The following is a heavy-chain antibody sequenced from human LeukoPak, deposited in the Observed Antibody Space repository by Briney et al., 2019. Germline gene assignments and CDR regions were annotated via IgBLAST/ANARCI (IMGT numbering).Heavy chain of an antibody. CDR2: FDPEDGET. CDR1: GYSLSGLS. V-gene: IGHV1-24*01. CDR3: ARAESSGYYMRAEYFQH. Sequence: ASVKVSCKVSGYSLSGLSMHWVRQAPGKGLEWMGGFDPEDGETVYAQEYQGRVTMTEDTSTDTAYMDLTSLGSGDTAVYYCARAESSGYYMRAEYFQHWGQGTLVTVSS. J-gene: IGHJ1*01. D-gene: IGHD3-22*01.